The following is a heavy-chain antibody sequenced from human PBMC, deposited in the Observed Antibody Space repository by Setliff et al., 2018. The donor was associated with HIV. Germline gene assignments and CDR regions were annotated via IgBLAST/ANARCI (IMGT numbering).Heavy chain of an antibody. CDR3: ARGSGYPWYFDL. D-gene: IGHD3-22*01. CDR2: IYTSGST. CDR1: GGSISSGSYY. V-gene: IGHV4-61*02. Sequence: PSETLSLTCTVSGGSISSGSYYWSWIRQPAGKGPECIGRIYTSGSTNYNPSLKSRVTISVDTSKNQFSLKLSSVTAADTAVYYCARGSGYPWYFDLWGRGTLVTVFS. J-gene: IGHJ2*01.